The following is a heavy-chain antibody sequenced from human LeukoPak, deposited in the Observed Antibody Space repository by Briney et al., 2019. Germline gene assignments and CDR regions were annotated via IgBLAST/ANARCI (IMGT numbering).Heavy chain of an antibody. D-gene: IGHD1-26*01. CDR3: AKNTGSYGQYYFDY. CDR1: GFTFSSYW. V-gene: IGHV3-7*03. Sequence: GGSLRLSCAASGFTFSSYWMSWVRQAPGKGLEWVANIKQDGSEKYYVDSVKGRFTISRDNSKNTLYLQMNSLRAEDTAVYYCAKNTGSYGQYYFDYWGQGTLVTVSS. CDR2: IKQDGSEK. J-gene: IGHJ4*02.